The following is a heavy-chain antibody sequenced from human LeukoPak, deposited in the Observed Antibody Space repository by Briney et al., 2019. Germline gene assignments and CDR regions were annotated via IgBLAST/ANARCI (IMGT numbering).Heavy chain of an antibody. V-gene: IGHV4-59*01. CDR3: ARVSVDSVGYYFDC. CDR1: GGSISSYY. J-gene: IGHJ4*02. CDR2: IYYSGST. Sequence: SETLSLTCTVSGGSISSYYWSWIRQPPGKGLEWIGYIYYSGSTNYNPSLKSRVTISVDTSKNQFSLKLSSVTAADTAVYYCARVSVDSVGYYFDCWGQGTLVTVSS. D-gene: IGHD3/OR15-3a*01.